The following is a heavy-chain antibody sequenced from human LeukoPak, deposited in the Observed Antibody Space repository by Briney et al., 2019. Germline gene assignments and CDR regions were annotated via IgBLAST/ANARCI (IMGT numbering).Heavy chain of an antibody. CDR3: ARGRYYGSGRYYYYGMDV. V-gene: IGHV1-8*01. CDR1: GYTFTSCD. D-gene: IGHD3-10*01. J-gene: IGHJ6*02. CDR2: MNPNSGNT. Sequence: ASVKVSCKASGYTFTSCDINWVRQATGQGLEWMGWMNPNSGNTGYAQKFQGRVTMTRNTSISTAYMELSSLRSEDTAVYYCARGRYYGSGRYYYYGMDVWGQGTTVTVSS.